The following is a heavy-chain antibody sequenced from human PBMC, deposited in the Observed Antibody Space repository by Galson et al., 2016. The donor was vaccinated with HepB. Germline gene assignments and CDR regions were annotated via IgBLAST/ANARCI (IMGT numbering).Heavy chain of an antibody. CDR2: VSYGGSKN. J-gene: IGHJ6*04. D-gene: IGHD2-15*01. CDR3: AKDYCSDTCHLGRWNV. V-gene: IGHV3-30*18. CDR1: GFRFSNYG. Sequence: SLRLSCAASGFRFSNYGMHWVRQAPGQGLEWVAGVSYGGSKNYYVDSVKGRFTISRDNSKSTLYLQMNSLRPEDTAIYYCAKDYCSDTCHLGRWNVWGEGTPVTVSS.